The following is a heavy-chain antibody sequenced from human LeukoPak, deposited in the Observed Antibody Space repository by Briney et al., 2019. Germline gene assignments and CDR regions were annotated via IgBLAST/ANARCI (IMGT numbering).Heavy chain of an antibody. V-gene: IGHV4-39*01. D-gene: IGHD6-13*01. Sequence: KSSETLSLTCTVSGGSISSSSYYWGWIRQPPGKGLEWIGSIYYSGSTYYNPSLKSRVTISVDTSKNQFSLNLTSVTAADSAIFYCARVRGAAAGVDSWGQGTLVTVSS. J-gene: IGHJ4*02. CDR1: GGSISSSSYY. CDR3: ARVRGAAAGVDS. CDR2: IYYSGST.